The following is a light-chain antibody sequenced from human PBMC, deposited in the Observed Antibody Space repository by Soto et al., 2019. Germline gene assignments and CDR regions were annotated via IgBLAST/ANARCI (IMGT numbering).Light chain of an antibody. CDR1: QSVSSSY. CDR2: GAS. V-gene: IGKV3-20*01. Sequence: EIVLTQSPGTLSLSPGERATLSCRATQSVSSSYLVWYQQKPGQAPRLLIYGASSRATGLPDRFSGSGSGTDFTLTISRLEPEDFAVYYCQLYGSSPYTFGQGTKLEIK. J-gene: IGKJ2*01. CDR3: QLYGSSPYT.